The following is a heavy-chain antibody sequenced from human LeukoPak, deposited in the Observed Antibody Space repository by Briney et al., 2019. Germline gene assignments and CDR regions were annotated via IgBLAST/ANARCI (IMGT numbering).Heavy chain of an antibody. J-gene: IGHJ4*02. CDR3: ARERVRYSSSRYEIDY. D-gene: IGHD6-13*01. Sequence: SETLSLTCAVSGGSISSSNWWSWVRQPPGKGLEWIGEIYHRGSTNYNPSLKSRVTISVDKSKNQFSLKLSSVTAADTAVYYCARERVRYSSSRYEIDYWGQGTLVTVSS. CDR1: GGSISSSNW. V-gene: IGHV4-4*02. CDR2: IYHRGST.